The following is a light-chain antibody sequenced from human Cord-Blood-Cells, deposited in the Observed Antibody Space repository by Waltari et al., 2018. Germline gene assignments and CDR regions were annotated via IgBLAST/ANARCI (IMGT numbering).Light chain of an antibody. Sequence: SALTQPPSVSGSPGQSITLSRTGTSSDVVGYNHVSWYQQHPGKAPKPMIYEVSNRPSGVSNRFSGSKSGNTASLTISGLQAEDEADYYCSSYTSSSTLVFGTGTKVTVL. CDR2: EVS. CDR1: SSDVVGYNH. CDR3: SSYTSSSTLV. J-gene: IGLJ1*01. V-gene: IGLV2-14*01.